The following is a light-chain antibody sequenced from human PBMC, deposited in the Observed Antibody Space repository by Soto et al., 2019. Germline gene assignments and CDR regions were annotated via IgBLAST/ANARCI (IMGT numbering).Light chain of an antibody. V-gene: IGLV4-69*01. CDR3: QTWGTGVV. J-gene: IGLJ2*01. CDR2: VNSDGSQ. CDR1: SGHSSYA. Sequence: QSVLTQSPSASASLGASVKLTCTLSSGHSSYAIAWHQQQPEKGPRYLMKVNSDGSQRKGDGIPDRFSGSSSGAERYLTISSLQSEDEADYYCQTWGTGVVFGGGTKLTVL.